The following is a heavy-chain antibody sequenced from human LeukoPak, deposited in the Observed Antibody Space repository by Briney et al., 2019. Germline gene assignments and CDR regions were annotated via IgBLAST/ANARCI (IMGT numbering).Heavy chain of an antibody. D-gene: IGHD5-18*01. J-gene: IGHJ4*02. CDR2: IYYTGNT. CDR3: ARRSQLYDY. CDR1: GVSISSSNSY. V-gene: IGHV4-39*01. Sequence: SETLSLTCTVSGVSISSSNSYWGWIRQPPGKGLEWIGSIYYTGNTYYNASLKSQVSISIDTSKNQFSLKLTSVTAADTSVYYCARRSQLYDYWGQGTLVTVSS.